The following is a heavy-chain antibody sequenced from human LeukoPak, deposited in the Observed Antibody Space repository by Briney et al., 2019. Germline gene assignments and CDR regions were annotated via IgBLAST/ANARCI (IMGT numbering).Heavy chain of an antibody. J-gene: IGHJ4*02. V-gene: IGHV3-30*04. Sequence: PGRSLRLSCAASGFTFSSYAMHWVRQAPGKGLEWVAVISYDGSNKYYADSVKGRFTISRDNSKNTLYLQMNSLRAEDTAVYYCARAYYYDSSGSPAHWGQGTLVTVSS. CDR3: ARAYYYDSSGSPAH. D-gene: IGHD3-22*01. CDR2: ISYDGSNK. CDR1: GFTFSSYA.